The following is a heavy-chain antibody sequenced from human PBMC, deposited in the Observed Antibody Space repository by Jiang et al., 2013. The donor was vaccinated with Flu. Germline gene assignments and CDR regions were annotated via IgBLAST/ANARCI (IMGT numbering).Heavy chain of an antibody. CDR2: MNPNSGNT. J-gene: IGHJ4*02. D-gene: IGHD1-26*01. V-gene: IGHV1-8*02. Sequence: GAEVKKPGSSVKVSCKASGGTFSSYAISWVRQAPGQGLEWMGWMNPNSGNTGYAQKFQGRVTMTRNTSISTAYMELSSLRSEDTAVYYCARGVVGAILAWGQGTLVTVSS. CDR3: ARGVVGAILA. CDR1: GGTFSSYA.